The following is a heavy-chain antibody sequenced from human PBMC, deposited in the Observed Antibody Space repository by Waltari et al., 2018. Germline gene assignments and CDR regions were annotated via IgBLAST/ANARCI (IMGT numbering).Heavy chain of an antibody. CDR2: IRSKPNNYAT. V-gene: IGHV3-73*01. Sequence: EVQVVESGGGLVQPGGSLKLSCATSGSTCSGSTIHWVRQTSGKGLEWIGRIRSKPNNYATRYTASVEGRFTISRDDSENTAYLQMSSLMTEDTAVYYCTGGAVTGTDFWGQGTLVTVSS. CDR1: GSTCSGST. CDR3: TGGAVTGTDF. D-gene: IGHD6-13*01. J-gene: IGHJ4*02.